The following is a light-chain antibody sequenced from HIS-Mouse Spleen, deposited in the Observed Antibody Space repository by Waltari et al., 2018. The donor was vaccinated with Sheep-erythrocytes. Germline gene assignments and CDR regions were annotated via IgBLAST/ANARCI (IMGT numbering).Light chain of an antibody. V-gene: IGLV2-23*01. CDR3: CSYAGSSTPWV. CDR1: SSDVGSYNL. Sequence: QSALTQPASVSGSPGQPITISCTGTSSDVGSYNLVSWYQQHQGKAPKLMIYEGSTRPSAVSNRFSGSKSGNTASLTISGLQAEDEADYYCCSYAGSSTPWVFGGGTKLTVL. CDR2: EGS. J-gene: IGLJ3*02.